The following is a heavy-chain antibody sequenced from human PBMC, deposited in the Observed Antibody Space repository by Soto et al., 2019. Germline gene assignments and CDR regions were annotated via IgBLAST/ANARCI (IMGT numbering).Heavy chain of an antibody. CDR1: GFTFSSYA. Sequence: DVQLLESGGGLVQPAGSLRLSCAASGFTFSSYAMGWVRQGPGKGLEWVAVVSIGGSTHYADSVRGRFTISRDNSTNTLSLQMNSLTAEDTAVYFCAKRRGAGGHFDYWGQGDVVTVSS. J-gene: IGHJ4*02. CDR3: AKRRGAGGHFDY. CDR2: VSIGGST. D-gene: IGHD2-15*01. V-gene: IGHV3-23*01.